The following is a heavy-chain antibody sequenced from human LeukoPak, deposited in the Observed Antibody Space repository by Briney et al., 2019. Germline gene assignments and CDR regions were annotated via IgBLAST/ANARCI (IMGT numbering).Heavy chain of an antibody. D-gene: IGHD3-9*01. CDR2: ISGRGGSK. J-gene: IGHJ4*02. V-gene: IGHV3-23*01. Sequence: PGGSLRLSCAASGFIFSSSAMTWVRQAPGKGLEWVSGISGRGGSKFYADSVKGRLTISRDNYKNTLYLQMNSLRAEDTAVYYCAKGSFDWFVLRSWGQGTLVTVSS. CDR3: AKGSFDWFVLRS. CDR1: GFIFSSSA.